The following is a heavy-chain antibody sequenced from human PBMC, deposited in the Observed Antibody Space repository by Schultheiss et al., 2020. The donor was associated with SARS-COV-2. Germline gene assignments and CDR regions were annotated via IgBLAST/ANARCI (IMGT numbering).Heavy chain of an antibody. CDR2: ISGSSVTT. V-gene: IGHV3-23*01. Sequence: GGSLRLSCAASGFTFSSYAMTWVRQAPGKGLEWVSVISGSSVTTYYADSVKGRFTISRDNSKNTLYLQMNSLRAEDTAVYYCATTASGSYYPSGFDYWGQGTLVTVSS. CDR3: ATTASGSYYPSGFDY. D-gene: IGHD1-26*01. J-gene: IGHJ4*02. CDR1: GFTFSSYA.